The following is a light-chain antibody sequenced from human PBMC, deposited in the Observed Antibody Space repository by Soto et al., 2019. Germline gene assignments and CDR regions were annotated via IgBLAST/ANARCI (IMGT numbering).Light chain of an antibody. CDR3: QQSNYWPWT. Sequence: EIVMTQSPATLSVSPGERATLSCRASQSVSRNLAWYQQRPGQAHRLLIYGASTRATGIPARFSGSGSGTEFTLTINSLQSEDFAVYYCQQSNYWPWTFGQGTKVDIK. J-gene: IGKJ1*01. CDR1: QSVSRN. CDR2: GAS. V-gene: IGKV3-15*01.